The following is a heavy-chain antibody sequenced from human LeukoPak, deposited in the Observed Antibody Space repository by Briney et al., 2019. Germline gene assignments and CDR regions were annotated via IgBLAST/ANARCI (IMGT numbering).Heavy chain of an antibody. D-gene: IGHD6-25*01. Sequence: GRSLRLSCAASGFTFSSYGMHWVRQAQGKGLEWVAVIWSDGIHKDYVDSVKGRFTNTRDNSKNTLYLQMNSLRAEDTAVYYCARDSSSGTPAYWGQGTLVTVST. CDR1: GFTFSSYG. CDR3: ARDSSSGTPAY. V-gene: IGHV3-33*08. J-gene: IGHJ4*02. CDR2: IWSDGIHK.